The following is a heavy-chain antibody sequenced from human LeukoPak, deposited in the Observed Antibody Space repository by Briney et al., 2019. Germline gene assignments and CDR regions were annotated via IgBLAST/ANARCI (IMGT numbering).Heavy chain of an antibody. D-gene: IGHD6-25*01. CDR3: ARPNSGFDI. J-gene: IGHJ3*02. CDR1: GFTFSSYS. Sequence: PGGSLRLSYSASGFTFSSYSMNWVRQASGKGLEWISYISSSSSAIYYADSVKGRFTISRDNAKNLLYLQMNSLRAEDTAVYYCARPNSGFDIWGQGTIVTVS. V-gene: IGHV3-48*01. CDR2: ISSSSSAI.